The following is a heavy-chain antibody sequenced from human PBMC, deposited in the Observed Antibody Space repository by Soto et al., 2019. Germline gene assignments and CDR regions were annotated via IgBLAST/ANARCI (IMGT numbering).Heavy chain of an antibody. Sequence: GASVKVSCKASGGTFSSYAIGWVRQAPGQGLEWMGGIIPIFGTANYAQKFQGRVTITADESTSTAYMELSSLRSEDTAVYYCARDTRDGDFDYWGQGTLVTVSS. CDR3: ARDTRDGDFDY. D-gene: IGHD3-16*01. V-gene: IGHV1-69*13. CDR2: IIPIFGTA. CDR1: GGTFSSYA. J-gene: IGHJ4*02.